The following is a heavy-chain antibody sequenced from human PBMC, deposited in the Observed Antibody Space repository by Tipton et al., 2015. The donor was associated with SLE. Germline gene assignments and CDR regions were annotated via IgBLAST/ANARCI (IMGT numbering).Heavy chain of an antibody. CDR2: ISYDGSNK. CDR3: ARALGDYGYYYGMDV. Sequence: RSLRLSCAASGFTFSNYAMHWVRQAPGKGLEWVAVISYDGSNKYYADSVKGRFTISRDNSKNTLYLQMNSLRAEDTAVYYCARALGDYGYYYGMDVWGQGTTVTVSS. V-gene: IGHV3-30*04. J-gene: IGHJ6*02. CDR1: GFTFSNYA. D-gene: IGHD4-17*01.